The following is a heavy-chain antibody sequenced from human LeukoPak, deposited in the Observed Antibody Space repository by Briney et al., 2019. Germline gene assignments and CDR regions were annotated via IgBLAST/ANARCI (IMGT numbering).Heavy chain of an antibody. Sequence: GESLKISCKGSGYTFITHWIGWVRQMPGKGLEWMGIIYPGDSDTRYSPSFQGQVTISADKSISTAYLQWSSLKASDTAMYYCARPDDYGGKPAAFDIWGQGTMVTVSS. CDR3: ARPDDYGGKPAAFDI. CDR2: IYPGDSDT. V-gene: IGHV5-51*01. D-gene: IGHD4-23*01. CDR1: GYTFITHW. J-gene: IGHJ3*02.